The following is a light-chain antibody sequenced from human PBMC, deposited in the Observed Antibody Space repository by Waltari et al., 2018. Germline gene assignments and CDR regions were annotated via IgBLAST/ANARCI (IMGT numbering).Light chain of an antibody. V-gene: IGLV1-51*01. CDR3: GTWDNSLNGGV. Sequence: QSVLTQPPSVSAAPGPKVNISCSGSIPHSGRNFVSWYQQFPGTAPKLLISDNYKRPSGIPDRCSGSKSGTSATLGITGLQTGDEADYYCGTWDNSLNGGVFGGGTKLAVL. J-gene: IGLJ2*01. CDR2: DNY. CDR1: IPHSGRNF.